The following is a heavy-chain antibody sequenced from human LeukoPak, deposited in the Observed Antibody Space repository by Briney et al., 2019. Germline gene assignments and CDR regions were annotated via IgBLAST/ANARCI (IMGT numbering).Heavy chain of an antibody. J-gene: IGHJ4*02. CDR2: IYSSGST. D-gene: IGHD2-2*01. CDR3: ARGGPKYQLLWDFDY. Sequence: SGTLSLTCTVSGGSISSYYWSWIRQPAGKGLEWIGRIYSSGSTNYNPSLKSRVTISVDMSKNQFSLELSSVTAADTAVYYCARGGPKYQLLWDFDYWGQGTLVTVFS. CDR1: GGSISSYY. V-gene: IGHV4-4*07.